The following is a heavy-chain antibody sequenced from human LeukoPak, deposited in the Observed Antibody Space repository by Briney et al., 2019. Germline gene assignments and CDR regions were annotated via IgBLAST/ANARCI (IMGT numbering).Heavy chain of an antibody. CDR3: ARTFHDYGDYGGYYCYMDV. Sequence: SETLSLTCTVSGGSISSYYWSWIRQPAGKGLEWIGRIYTSGSTNYNPSLKSRVTMSVDTSKNQFSLKLSSVTAADTAVYYCARTFHDYGDYGGYYCYMDVWGKGTTVTVSS. V-gene: IGHV4-4*07. J-gene: IGHJ6*03. CDR2: IYTSGST. CDR1: GGSISSYY. D-gene: IGHD4-17*01.